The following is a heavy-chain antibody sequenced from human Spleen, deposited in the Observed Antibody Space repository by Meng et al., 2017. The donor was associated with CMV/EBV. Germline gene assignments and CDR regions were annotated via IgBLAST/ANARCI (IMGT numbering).Heavy chain of an antibody. CDR1: GDSVSRNSVA. V-gene: IGHV6-1*01. J-gene: IGHJ6*02. Sequence: SETLSLTCAISGDSVSRNSVAWNWIGQSPSRGLEWLGRTYYRSKWYNDYAVSVKSRITINPDTSKNQFCLQLNSVTPEDTAVYYCARDYYDSGGYYYTEGYYHGLDVWGQGTTVTVSS. CDR3: ARDYYDSGGYYYTEGYYHGLDV. D-gene: IGHD3-22*01. CDR2: TYYRSKWYN.